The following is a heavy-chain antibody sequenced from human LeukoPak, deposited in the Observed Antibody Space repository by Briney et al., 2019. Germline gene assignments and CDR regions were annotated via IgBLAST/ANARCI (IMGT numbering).Heavy chain of an antibody. V-gene: IGHV5-51*01. D-gene: IGHD2-2*01. CDR3: ARGESLVVVPAAVIYWFDP. J-gene: IGHJ5*02. Sequence: GESLKISCKGSGYSFTSYWIGWVRQMPGKGLEWMGIIYPGDSDTRYSPSFQGQVTISADKSISTAYLQWSSLKASDTAMYYCARGESLVVVPAAVIYWFDPWGQGTLVTVSS. CDR1: GYSFTSYW. CDR2: IYPGDSDT.